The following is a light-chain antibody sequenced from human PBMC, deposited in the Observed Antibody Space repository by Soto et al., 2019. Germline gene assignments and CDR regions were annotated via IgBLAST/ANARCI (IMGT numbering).Light chain of an antibody. CDR3: QQRSNWPYT. V-gene: IGKV3-11*01. CDR2: DAS. CDR1: QSVSSY. J-gene: IGKJ2*01. Sequence: EIVLTQSPVTLSLSPGERATLSCRASQSVSSYLACYHQKPGQAPRLLIYDASNRATGIPARFSGSGSGTDFTLTISSLEPEDFAVYYCQQRSNWPYTFGQGTKLEIK.